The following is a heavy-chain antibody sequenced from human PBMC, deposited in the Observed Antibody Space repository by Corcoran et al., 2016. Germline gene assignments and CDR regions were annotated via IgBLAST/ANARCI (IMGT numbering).Heavy chain of an antibody. V-gene: IGHV3-15*07. CDR2: IKSKTDGGTK. J-gene: IGHJ4*02. Sequence: EVQLVESGGGLVKPGGSLRLSCAASGFTFSNAWMNWVRQAPGKGLEWVGRIKSKTDGGTKDYAAPVKGRFTISRDDSKNTLYLQMNSLKTEDTAVYYCTTDIPVGGMVRSIDYWGQGTLVTVSS. D-gene: IGHD3-10*01. CDR3: TTDIPVGGMVRSIDY. CDR1: GFTFSNAW.